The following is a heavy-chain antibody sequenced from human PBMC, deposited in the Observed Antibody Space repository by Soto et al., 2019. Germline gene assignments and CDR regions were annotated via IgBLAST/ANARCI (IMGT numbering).Heavy chain of an antibody. V-gene: IGHV4-31*03. J-gene: IGHJ4*01. CDR1: GGSISSGGYY. D-gene: IGHD5-18*01. Sequence: SETLSLTRTISGGSISSGGYYWSWIRQNPGKGLEWIGYIYYSGSTYYNPSLKSRVTISVDTSKNQFSLKLSSVTAADMAVYYCARYSVTQAYYFYYWGQGTLVTVSS. CDR3: ARYSVTQAYYFYY. CDR2: IYYSGST.